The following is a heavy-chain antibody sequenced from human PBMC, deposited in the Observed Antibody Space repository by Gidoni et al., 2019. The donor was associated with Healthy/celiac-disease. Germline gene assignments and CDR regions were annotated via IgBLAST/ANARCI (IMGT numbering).Heavy chain of an antibody. D-gene: IGHD2-2*02. CDR1: GGTFSSYA. CDR3: ARDLGLCSSTSCYTANYYYYGMDV. CDR2: IIPIFGTA. J-gene: IGHJ6*02. Sequence: QVQLVQSGAEVKKPGSSVKVSCMASGGTFSSYAISWVRQPPGQGLGWMGGIIPIFGTANYAQKFQGRVTITADKSTSTAYMELSSLRSEDTAVYYCARDLGLCSSTSCYTANYYYYGMDVWGQGTTVTVSS. V-gene: IGHV1-69*06.